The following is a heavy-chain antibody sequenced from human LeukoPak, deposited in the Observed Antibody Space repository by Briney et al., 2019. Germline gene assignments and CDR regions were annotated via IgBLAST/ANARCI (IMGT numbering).Heavy chain of an antibody. CDR3: ARDPVPTPYYDFWSGWTRHSIAFDY. V-gene: IGHV3-7*01. CDR2: IKQDGSEK. J-gene: IGHJ4*02. D-gene: IGHD3-3*01. Sequence: PGGSLRLSCAASGFTFSSYWLSWVRQAPGKGLEWVANIKQDGSEKYYVDSVKGRFTISRDNAKNSLYLQMNSLRAEDTAVYYCARDPVPTPYYDFWSGWTRHSIAFDYWGQGTLVTVSS. CDR1: GFTFSSYW.